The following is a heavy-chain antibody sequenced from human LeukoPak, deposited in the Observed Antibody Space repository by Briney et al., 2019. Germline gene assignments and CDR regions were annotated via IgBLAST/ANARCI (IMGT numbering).Heavy chain of an antibody. D-gene: IGHD5-18*01. J-gene: IGHJ4*02. CDR3: ARAPGIQLWKFDY. CDR2: ISYDGSNK. V-gene: IGHV3-30-3*01. CDR1: GFTFSSYA. Sequence: GGSLRLSCAASGFTFSSYAMHWVRQAPGKGLEWVAVISYDGSNKYYADSVKGRFTISRDNPKNTLYLQMNSLRAEDTAVYYCARAPGIQLWKFDYWGQGTLVTVSS.